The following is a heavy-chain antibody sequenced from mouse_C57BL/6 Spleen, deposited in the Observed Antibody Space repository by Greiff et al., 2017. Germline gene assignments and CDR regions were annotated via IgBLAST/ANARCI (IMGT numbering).Heavy chain of an antibody. J-gene: IGHJ2*01. Sequence: VQLQQSGAELVRPGASLTLSCKASGYTFTDYEMHWVKQTPVHGLEWIGAIDPETGGTAYNQKFKGKAILTADKSSSTAYMELRSLTSEDSAVYYCTRVYSNYVDYFDYWGQGTTLTVSS. CDR2: IDPETGGT. V-gene: IGHV1-15*01. D-gene: IGHD2-5*01. CDR1: GYTFTDYE. CDR3: TRVYSNYVDYFDY.